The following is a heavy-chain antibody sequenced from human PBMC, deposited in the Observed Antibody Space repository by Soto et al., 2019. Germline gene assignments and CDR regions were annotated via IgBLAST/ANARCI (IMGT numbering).Heavy chain of an antibody. J-gene: IGHJ5*02. Sequence: ASVKLSCKASGYTFTGYYMHWVRQAPGQGLEWMGWINPNSGGTNYAQKFQGWVTMTRDTSISTAYMELSRLRSDDTAVYYCARDGGTSTNWFDPWGQGTLVTVSS. CDR3: ARDGGTSTNWFDP. D-gene: IGHD1-1*01. CDR2: INPNSGGT. CDR1: GYTFTGYY. V-gene: IGHV1-2*04.